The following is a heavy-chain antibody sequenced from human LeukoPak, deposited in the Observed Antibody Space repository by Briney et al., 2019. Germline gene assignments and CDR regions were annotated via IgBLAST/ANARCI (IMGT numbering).Heavy chain of an antibody. D-gene: IGHD3-10*01. J-gene: IGHJ4*02. Sequence: GGSLRLSCAASGFTFSNYAMSWVRQAPGKGLEWVSVISGSGGSTYYADSVKGRFTISRDNSKNTLYLQMNSLRAEDTAVYYCAKDNSPYYGSGRPIDYWGQGTLVTVSS. CDR1: GFTFSNYA. CDR3: AKDNSPYYGSGRPIDY. CDR2: ISGSGGST. V-gene: IGHV3-23*01.